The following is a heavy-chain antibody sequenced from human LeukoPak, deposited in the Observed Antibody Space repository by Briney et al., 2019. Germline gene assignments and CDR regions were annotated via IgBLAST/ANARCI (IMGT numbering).Heavy chain of an antibody. CDR3: ARKFGGSGYYFDY. Sequence: ASVHVSCKASGYTFIDYYIQWVRQAPGQGLEWMGTINPRGGSTRHAQRFQGRITMTRDTSTSTLYMELSSLTSEDTAVYYCARKFGGSGYYFDYWGQGTLVTVSS. J-gene: IGHJ4*02. CDR2: INPRGGST. V-gene: IGHV1-46*01. CDR1: GYTFIDYY. D-gene: IGHD2-15*01.